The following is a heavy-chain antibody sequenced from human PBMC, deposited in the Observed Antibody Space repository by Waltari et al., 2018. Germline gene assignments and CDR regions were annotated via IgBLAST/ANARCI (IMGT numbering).Heavy chain of an antibody. CDR2: IIPIFGTA. CDR3: ACSLKSGSYFPYYFDY. D-gene: IGHD1-26*01. J-gene: IGHJ4*02. V-gene: IGHV1-69*01. Sequence: QVQLVQSGAEVKKPGSSVKVSCKASGGTFSSYAISWVRQAPGQGLEWMGGIIPIFGTANYAQKFQGRVTITADESTSTAYMEPSSLRSEDTAVYYCACSLKSGSYFPYYFDYWGQGTLVTVSS. CDR1: GGTFSSYA.